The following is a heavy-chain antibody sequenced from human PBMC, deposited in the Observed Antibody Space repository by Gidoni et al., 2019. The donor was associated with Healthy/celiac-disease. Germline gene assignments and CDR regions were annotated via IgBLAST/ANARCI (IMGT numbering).Heavy chain of an antibody. V-gene: IGHV1-69*01. CDR3: ARRPRSEAARTYSYYGMDV. CDR2: IIPIFGTA. D-gene: IGHD6-6*01. CDR1: GCTCSSYP. J-gene: IGHJ6*02. Sequence: QVQLVQSGAEVKKPGSSVKVSCRASGCTCSSYPISWGRQAPGQGLEWMGGIIPIFGTANYAKKFQGRVTITADESTSTASMELSSLRSEATAVYYWARRPRSEAARTYSYYGMDVWGQGTTVTVSS.